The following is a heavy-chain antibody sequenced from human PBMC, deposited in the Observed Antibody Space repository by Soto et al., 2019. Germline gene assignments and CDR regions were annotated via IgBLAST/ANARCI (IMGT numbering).Heavy chain of an antibody. Sequence: SETLSLTCAVYGGSFSGYYWSWIRQPPGKGLEWIGEINHSGSTNYNPSLKSRVTISVDTSKNQFSLKLSSVTAADTAVYYCARKQSGSSWYGDAFDIWGQGTMVTVSS. CDR3: ARKQSGSSWYGDAFDI. CDR2: INHSGST. J-gene: IGHJ3*02. V-gene: IGHV4-34*01. D-gene: IGHD6-13*01. CDR1: GGSFSGYY.